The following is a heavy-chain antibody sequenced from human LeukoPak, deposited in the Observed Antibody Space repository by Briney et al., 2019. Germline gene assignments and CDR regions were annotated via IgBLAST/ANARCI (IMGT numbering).Heavy chain of an antibody. CDR2: VYYSGST. CDR3: ARELSSGYYYGPSYNWFDP. CDR1: GGSISSGGYY. D-gene: IGHD3-22*01. J-gene: IGHJ5*02. V-gene: IGHV4-31*03. Sequence: TSQNLSLNCTVSGGSISSGGYYWSCIRQHPGKGLEWNGYVYYSGSTYYNPSLKSRVTISVHTSKNQFSLKLSSVTAADTAVYYCARELSSGYYYGPSYNWFDPWGQGTLVTVSS.